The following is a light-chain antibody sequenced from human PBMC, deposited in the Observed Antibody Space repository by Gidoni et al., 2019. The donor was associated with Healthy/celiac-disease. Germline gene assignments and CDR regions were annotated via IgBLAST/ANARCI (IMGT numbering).Light chain of an antibody. CDR3: QQRSNWPPAWT. J-gene: IGKJ1*01. CDR1: QSVSSY. Sequence: EIVLTQSPATLSLSPGERATLSCRASQSVSSYLAWYQPKPGQAPRLLIYDASNRATGIPARFSGSGSGTDFTLTISSLEPEHFAVYYCQQRSNWPPAWTFGQGTKVEIK. CDR2: DAS. V-gene: IGKV3-11*01.